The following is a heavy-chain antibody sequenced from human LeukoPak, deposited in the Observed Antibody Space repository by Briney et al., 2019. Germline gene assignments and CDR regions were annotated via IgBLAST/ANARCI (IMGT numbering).Heavy chain of an antibody. V-gene: IGHV3-23*01. D-gene: IGHD1-26*01. CDR1: GFTFSSYA. Sequence: PGGSLRLSCAASGFTFSSYAMSWVRQAPGKGLEWVSAISGSGGSRYYADSLKGRFTIYRDNSKNSLYLQMNSLRAEDTAVYYCAKDQWELGAFDIWGQGTMVTVSS. J-gene: IGHJ3*02. CDR2: ISGSGGSR. CDR3: AKDQWELGAFDI.